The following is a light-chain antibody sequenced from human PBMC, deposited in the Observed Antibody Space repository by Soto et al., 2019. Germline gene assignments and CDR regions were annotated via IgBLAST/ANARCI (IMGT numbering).Light chain of an antibody. CDR2: DVS. V-gene: IGLV2-14*03. CDR1: SSDVGGYNY. CDR3: SSYTSSNTVV. Sequence: QSALTQPASVSGSPGQSITISCTGTSSDVGGYNYVSWYQHHPGKAPKLMIYDVSNRPSGVSNRFSGSKSDNTASLTISGLLTEDEADYYCSSYTSSNTVVFGGGTKLTVL. J-gene: IGLJ2*01.